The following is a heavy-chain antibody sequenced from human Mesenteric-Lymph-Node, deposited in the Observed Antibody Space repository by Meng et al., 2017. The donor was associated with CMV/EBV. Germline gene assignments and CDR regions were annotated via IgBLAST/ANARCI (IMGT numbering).Heavy chain of an antibody. Sequence: SSYTFIRYYIHWVRKAPVQGLERMGWINPNTGDTTYAQNFQNSVTMTRDTSISTAYLELNRRTSDDAGVYYCARDPQAYSNYNYFDYWGQGTLVTVSS. CDR1: SYTFIRYY. V-gene: IGHV1-2*02. D-gene: IGHD4-11*01. CDR3: ARDPQAYSNYNYFDY. J-gene: IGHJ4*02. CDR2: INPNTGDT.